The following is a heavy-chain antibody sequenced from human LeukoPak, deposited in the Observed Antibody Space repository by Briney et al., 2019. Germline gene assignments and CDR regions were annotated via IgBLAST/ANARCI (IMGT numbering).Heavy chain of an antibody. D-gene: IGHD1-26*01. CDR2: IYYTGRT. CDR1: GGSISTYS. J-gene: IGHJ4*02. CDR3: ARGYSGTYLTVGY. V-gene: IGHV4-59*01. Sequence: PSETLSLTCTVSGGSISTYSCRWIRQPPGKGLEWIGYIYYTGRTSYNPSLKSRVTISVDTSKNHFSLKLSSVTAADTAMYYWARGYSGTYLTVGYWGQGTLVTVSS.